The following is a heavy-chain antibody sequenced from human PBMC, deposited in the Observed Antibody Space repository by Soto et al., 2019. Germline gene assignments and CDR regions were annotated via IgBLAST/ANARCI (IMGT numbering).Heavy chain of an antibody. CDR2: IHYAGSA. D-gene: IGHD6-19*01. CDR1: GVSIGSYY. V-gene: IGHV4-59*01. J-gene: IGHJ6*02. Sequence: ADTLCLTCAVSGVSIGSYYWSWIRQPPGQGLECFGYIHYAGSANKNPSIKRRGTISVDTTKKQFSLKLMSVTAADTDVYYCARGGWLQSLYYHGMDGWGHGTTVTVAS. CDR3: ARGGWLQSLYYHGMDG.